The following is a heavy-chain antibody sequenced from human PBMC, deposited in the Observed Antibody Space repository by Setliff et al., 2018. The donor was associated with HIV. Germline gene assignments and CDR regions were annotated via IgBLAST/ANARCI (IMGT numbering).Heavy chain of an antibody. CDR2: NDLDSRAI. Sequence: GGSLRLSCAASGFTFSSFAMNWVRQAPGEGLEWIAYNDLDSRAIYYSGSVRGRFTISRDNARDSLYLQMNSLRVEDTAVYYCVRDTTSGWTLTNWGQGTLVTVSS. CDR3: VRDTTSGWTLTN. D-gene: IGHD6-25*01. J-gene: IGHJ4*02. V-gene: IGHV3-48*04. CDR1: GFTFSSFA.